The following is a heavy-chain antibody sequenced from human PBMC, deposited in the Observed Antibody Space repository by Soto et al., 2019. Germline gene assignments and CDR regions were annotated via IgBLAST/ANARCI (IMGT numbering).Heavy chain of an antibody. CDR3: ARLPGDF. CDR2: IYHSGIA. D-gene: IGHD3-10*01. Sequence: PSETLSLTCTVSGFAITRGYYWAWIRRPPGKGLEWIASIYHSGIAHYNPSLKSRVTISVDTSKNQFSLTLSSVTAADTALYYCARLPGDFWGQGSLVTVSS. V-gene: IGHV4-38-2*02. CDR1: GFAITRGYY. J-gene: IGHJ4*02.